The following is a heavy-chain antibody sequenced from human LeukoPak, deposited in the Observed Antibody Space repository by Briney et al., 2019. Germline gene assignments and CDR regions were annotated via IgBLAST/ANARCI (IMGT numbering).Heavy chain of an antibody. J-gene: IGHJ4*02. Sequence: ASVKVSCKASGYTFTSYDINWVRQATGQGLEWMGWMNPNSGNTGYAQKFQGRVTITRNTSISTAYMELRSLRSDDTAVYYCARGRGIAALHYFDYWGQGTLVTVSS. D-gene: IGHD6-13*01. CDR1: GYTFTSYD. V-gene: IGHV1-8*03. CDR3: ARGRGIAALHYFDY. CDR2: MNPNSGNT.